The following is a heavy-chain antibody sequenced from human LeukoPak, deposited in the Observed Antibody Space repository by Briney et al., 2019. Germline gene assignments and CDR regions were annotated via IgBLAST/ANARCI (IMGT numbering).Heavy chain of an antibody. Sequence: GASVKVSCKASGYTFTSYDINWVRQATGQGLEWMGWMNPNSGNTGYAQKFQGRVTITGNTSISTAYMELSSLRSEDTAVYYCARAIGIAAAGDAFDIWGQGTMVTVSS. D-gene: IGHD6-13*01. V-gene: IGHV1-8*03. CDR3: ARAIGIAAAGDAFDI. CDR1: GYTFTSYD. CDR2: MNPNSGNT. J-gene: IGHJ3*02.